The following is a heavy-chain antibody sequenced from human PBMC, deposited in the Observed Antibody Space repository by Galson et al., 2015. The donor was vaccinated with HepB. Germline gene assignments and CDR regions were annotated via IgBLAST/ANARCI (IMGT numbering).Heavy chain of an antibody. CDR3: AKDQGGSYYPPRYFDY. V-gene: IGHV3-23*01. Sequence: SLRLSCAASGFTFSSYAMSWVRQAPGKGLEWVSAISGSGGSTYYADSVKGRFTISRDNSKNTLYLQMNSLRAEDTAVYYCAKDQGGSYYPPRYFDYWGQGTLVTVSS. D-gene: IGHD1-26*01. CDR1: GFTFSSYA. J-gene: IGHJ4*02. CDR2: ISGSGGST.